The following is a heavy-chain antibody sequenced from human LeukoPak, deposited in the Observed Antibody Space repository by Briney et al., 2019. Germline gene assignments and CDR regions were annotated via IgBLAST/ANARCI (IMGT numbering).Heavy chain of an antibody. V-gene: IGHV3-7*05. J-gene: IGHJ6*02. CDR1: GFTFSNYW. D-gene: IGHD6-13*01. CDR3: ARDPYSSSWSYGMDV. Sequence: GGSLRLSCTASGFTFSNYWMSWVRQTPEKGLEWVANIKQDGSETVYVDSVKGRFTSSRDNAQTSLYLQMSSLRAEDTAVYYCARDPYSSSWSYGMDVWGQGTTVTVSS. CDR2: IKQDGSET.